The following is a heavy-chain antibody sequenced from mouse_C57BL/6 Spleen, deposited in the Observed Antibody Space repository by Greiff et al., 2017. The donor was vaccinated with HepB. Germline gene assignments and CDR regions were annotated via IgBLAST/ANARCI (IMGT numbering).Heavy chain of an antibody. CDR1: GFSLTSYG. D-gene: IGHD2-10*02. V-gene: IGHV2-5*01. CDR3: AKEYGNYEWFAY. CDR2: IWRGGST. Sequence: VKLVESGPGLVQPSQSLSITCTVSGFSLTSYGVHWVRQSPGKGLEWLGVIWRGGSTDYNAAFMSRLSITKDNSKSQVFFKMNSLQADDTAIYYCAKEYGNYEWFAYWGQGTLVTVSA. J-gene: IGHJ3*01.